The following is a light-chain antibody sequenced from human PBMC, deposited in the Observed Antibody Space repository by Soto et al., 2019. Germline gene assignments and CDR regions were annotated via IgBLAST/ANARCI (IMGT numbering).Light chain of an antibody. CDR1: SSDVGRFNF. Sequence: QSALTQPASVSGSPGQSITISCTGTSSDVGRFNFVSWFQQHPGKAPKLLIYEVTKRPSGVSNRFPGSKSGNTASLTISGLQAEDEAEYYCSSYTNINTRACVFGTGTKVTVL. CDR3: SSYTNINTRACV. CDR2: EVT. J-gene: IGLJ1*01. V-gene: IGLV2-14*01.